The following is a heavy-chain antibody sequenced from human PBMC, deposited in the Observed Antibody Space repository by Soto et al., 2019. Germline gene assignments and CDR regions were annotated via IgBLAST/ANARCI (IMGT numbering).Heavy chain of an antibody. V-gene: IGHV1-69*12. Sequence: QVQLVQSGAEVKKPGSSVKVSCKASGGTFSSYAISWVRQAPGQGLEWMGGIIPIFGTANYAQKFQGRVTITADESTSTAYMALSSLRSEDTAVYYCARDTYSSSWYPDHLYYYYGMDVWGQGTTVTVSS. CDR2: IIPIFGTA. CDR1: GGTFSSYA. D-gene: IGHD6-13*01. CDR3: ARDTYSSSWYPDHLYYYYGMDV. J-gene: IGHJ6*02.